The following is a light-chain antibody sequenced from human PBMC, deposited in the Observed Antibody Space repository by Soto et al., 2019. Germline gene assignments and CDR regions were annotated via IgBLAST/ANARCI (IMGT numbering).Light chain of an antibody. CDR2: EVS. CDR1: SSDVGGYNY. V-gene: IGLV2-8*01. Sequence: QSTLSHPSSASWSPGRSVTISCTGTSSDVGGYNYVSWYQRHPGKAPKLMIYEVSKRPSGVPDRFSGSKSGNTASLTVSGLQPEDEADYYCSSYAGSTKSVFGTGTKVTVL. CDR3: SSYAGSTKSV. J-gene: IGLJ1*01.